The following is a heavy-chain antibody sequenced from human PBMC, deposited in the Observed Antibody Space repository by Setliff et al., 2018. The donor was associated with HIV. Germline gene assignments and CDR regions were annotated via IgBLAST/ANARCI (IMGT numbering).Heavy chain of an antibody. CDR2: IYHSGKT. J-gene: IGHJ5*02. Sequence: SETLSLTCAVYGGSFSGYYWSWIRQPPGKGLEWTGSIYHSGKTYYNPSLKSRLTISVDTSKNQFSLKLSSVTAADTAVYYCASRVYYYDDSATLREEGFVPWGQGTLVTAPQ. CDR1: GGSFSGYY. CDR3: ASRVYYYDDSATLREEGFVP. D-gene: IGHD3-22*01. V-gene: IGHV4-34*01.